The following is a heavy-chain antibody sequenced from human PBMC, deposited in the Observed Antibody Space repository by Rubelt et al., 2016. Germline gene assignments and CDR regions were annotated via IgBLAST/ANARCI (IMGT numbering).Heavy chain of an antibody. D-gene: IGHD3-10*01. V-gene: IGHV1-8*01. CDR3: ARVKMVESSSWPY. Sequence: QVQLVQSGAEVKKPGASVKVSCTASGYTFTNYDINWVRQATGQGLEWMGWINLDNGNTGYAQKFQDRVTMTRNTSINTAYMELSGRESGDSAIYYCARVKMVESSSWPYWGQGTPVTVSS. J-gene: IGHJ4*02. CDR2: INLDNGNT. CDR1: GYTFTNYD.